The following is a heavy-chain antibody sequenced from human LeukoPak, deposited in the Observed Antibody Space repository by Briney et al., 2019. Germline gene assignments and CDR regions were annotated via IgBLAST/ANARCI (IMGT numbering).Heavy chain of an antibody. V-gene: IGHV1-69*13. CDR3: ARGRIVATILSYYGMDV. CDR2: IIPIFGTA. J-gene: IGHJ6*02. CDR1: GGTFSSYA. Sequence: SVKVSCKASGGTFSSYAIGWVRQAPGQGLEWMGGIIPIFGTANYAQKLQGRVTITADESTSTAYMELSSLRSEDTAVYYCARGRIVATILSYYGMDVWGQGTTVTVSS. D-gene: IGHD5-12*01.